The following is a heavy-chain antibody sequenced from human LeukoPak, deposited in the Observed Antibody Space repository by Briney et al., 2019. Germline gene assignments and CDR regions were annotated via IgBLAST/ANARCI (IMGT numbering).Heavy chain of an antibody. CDR3: AKFSSSIVVVVAATPHFDY. Sequence: GGSLRLSCAASGFTFRNCAMSWVRQAPGKGLEWVSGISGTGYNTYYADSVKGRFTISRDNSKNTLYLQMNSLRAEDTAVYYCAKFSSSIVVVVAATPHFDYWGQGTLVTVSS. J-gene: IGHJ4*02. D-gene: IGHD2-15*01. V-gene: IGHV3-23*01. CDR2: ISGTGYNT. CDR1: GFTFRNCA.